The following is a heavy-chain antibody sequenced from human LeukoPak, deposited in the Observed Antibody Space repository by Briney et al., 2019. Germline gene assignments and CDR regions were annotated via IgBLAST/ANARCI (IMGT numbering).Heavy chain of an antibody. CDR2: IYYSGST. CDR3: ARVTRLIYGSSRGDNWFDP. Sequence: PSETLSLTCTVSGGSISSYYWSWIRQPPGKGLEWIGYIYYSGSTNYNPSPKSRVTISVDTSKNQFSLKVSSVTAADTAVYYCARVTRLIYGSSRGDNWFDPWGQGTLVTVSS. D-gene: IGHD2-2*01. V-gene: IGHV4-59*08. CDR1: GGSISSYY. J-gene: IGHJ5*02.